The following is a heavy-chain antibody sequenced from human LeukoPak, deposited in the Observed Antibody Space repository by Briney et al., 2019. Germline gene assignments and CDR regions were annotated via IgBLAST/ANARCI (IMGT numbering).Heavy chain of an antibody. Sequence: GGSLRLSCVVSGIDFSSYSMNWVRQAPGKGLEWVSSISSGSDYIYYADSVKGRFTISRDNVKNSLYLQMDSLRAEDTAVYYCASKWSMATYSDCWGQGTLVTVSS. V-gene: IGHV3-21*01. J-gene: IGHJ4*02. CDR3: ASKWSMATYSDC. CDR1: GIDFSSYS. CDR2: ISSGSDYI. D-gene: IGHD2-8*02.